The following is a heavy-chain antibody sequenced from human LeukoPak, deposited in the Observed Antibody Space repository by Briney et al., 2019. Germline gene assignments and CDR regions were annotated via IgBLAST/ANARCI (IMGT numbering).Heavy chain of an antibody. J-gene: IGHJ6*04. CDR3: ARAHYASSNIKVPFDV. V-gene: IGHV1-46*01. CDR2: IDPNAGST. D-gene: IGHD3-22*01. Sequence: GASVKVSCKASGYTYTNYYMHWVRQAPGQGLEWMGVIDPNAGSTTYAQKFQGRVTMTRDTATSTVYMELSSLRSEDTAVYYCARAHYASSNIKVPFDVWGKGTTVTVSS. CDR1: GYTYTNYY.